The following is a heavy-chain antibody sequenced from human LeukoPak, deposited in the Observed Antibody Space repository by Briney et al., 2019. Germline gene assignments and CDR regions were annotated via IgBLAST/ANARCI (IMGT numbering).Heavy chain of an antibody. J-gene: IGHJ4*02. Sequence: PGGSLRLSCAASGFTFSSYSMNWVRQAPGKGLEWVSSISSSSSYIYYADSVKGRFTISRDNAKNSLYLQMNSLRAEDTAVYYCAREPYYYDSSGYYYETGYYFDYRGQGTLVTVSS. CDR3: AREPYYYDSSGYYYETGYYFDY. V-gene: IGHV3-21*01. D-gene: IGHD3-22*01. CDR2: ISSSSSYI. CDR1: GFTFSSYS.